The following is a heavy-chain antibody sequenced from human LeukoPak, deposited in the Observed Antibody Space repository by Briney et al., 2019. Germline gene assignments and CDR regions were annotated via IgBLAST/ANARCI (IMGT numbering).Heavy chain of an antibody. CDR3: ARDRTNSGGWHPFFDY. D-gene: IGHD6-19*01. Sequence: ASVKVSCKASGYPLSSHGITWVRQAPGQGLEWMGWISCYNGDTHYAQNFQGRVTMTTDKPTSTAYMELRSLRSDDTAVYYCARDRTNSGGWHPFFDYWGQGTLVAVSS. V-gene: IGHV1-18*01. J-gene: IGHJ4*02. CDR2: ISCYNGDT. CDR1: GYPLSSHG.